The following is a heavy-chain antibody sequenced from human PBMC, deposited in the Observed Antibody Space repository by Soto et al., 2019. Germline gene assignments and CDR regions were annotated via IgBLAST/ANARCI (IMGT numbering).Heavy chain of an antibody. CDR2: IYYSGRT. CDR3: ASSEAYGDYDFDY. CDR1: GDSITSDVHY. V-gene: IGHV4-30-4*08. D-gene: IGHD4-17*01. Sequence: PSETLSLTCTVSGDSITSDVHYWSWIRQPPGKGLEWIGYIYYSGRTYYNPSLKSRVTISVDTSKNQFSLKLSSVTAADTAVYYCASSEAYGDYDFDYWGQGTLVTVSS. J-gene: IGHJ4*02.